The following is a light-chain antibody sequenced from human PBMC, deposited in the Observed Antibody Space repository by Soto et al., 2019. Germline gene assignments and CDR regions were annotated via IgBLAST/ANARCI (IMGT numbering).Light chain of an antibody. Sequence: EIVLTQSPGTLYLSPGERASLSFRASQSVSSSYLAWYQQKPGQAPRLLIYGASSRATGIPDRFSGSGSGTAFTLTISRLEPEDFAVYYCQQYGSSPPSFTFGPGTTVDNK. V-gene: IGKV3-20*01. CDR1: QSVSSSY. J-gene: IGKJ3*01. CDR3: QQYGSSPPSFT. CDR2: GAS.